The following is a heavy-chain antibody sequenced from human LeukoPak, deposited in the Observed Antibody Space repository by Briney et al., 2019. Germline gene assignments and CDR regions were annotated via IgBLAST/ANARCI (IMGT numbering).Heavy chain of an antibody. CDR2: ISAYNGNT. CDR1: GYTFTSYG. D-gene: IGHD4-11*01. Sequence: ASVKVSCKASGYTFTSYGISWVRQAPGQGLEWMGWISAYNGNTNYAQKLQGRVTMTTDTSTSTAYMELRSLRSDDTAVYYCARDRYSNSYGNWFDPWGQGTLVTVSS. CDR3: ARDRYSNSYGNWFDP. V-gene: IGHV1-18*01. J-gene: IGHJ5*02.